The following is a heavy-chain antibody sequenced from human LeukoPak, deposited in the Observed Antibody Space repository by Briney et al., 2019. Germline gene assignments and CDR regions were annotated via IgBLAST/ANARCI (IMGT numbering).Heavy chain of an antibody. CDR3: ARGGTYYYDSSGYSVDY. J-gene: IGHJ4*02. V-gene: IGHV1-8*03. CDR1: GYTFTSYD. D-gene: IGHD3-22*01. Sequence: ASVKVSCKASGYTFTSYDINWVREATGQGLEWMGWMNPNSGNTGYAQKFQGRVTITRNTSISTAYMELSSLRSEDTAVYYCARGGTYYYDSSGYSVDYWGQGTLVTVSS. CDR2: MNPNSGNT.